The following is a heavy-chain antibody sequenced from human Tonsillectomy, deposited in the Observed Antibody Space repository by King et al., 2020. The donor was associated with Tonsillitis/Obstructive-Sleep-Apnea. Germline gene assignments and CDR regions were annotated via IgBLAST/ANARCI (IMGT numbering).Heavy chain of an antibody. J-gene: IGHJ6*02. CDR1: GFTFSSYW. D-gene: IGHD6-13*01. Sequence: VQLVESGGGLVQPGGSLRLSCAASGFTFSSYWMHWVRQAPGKGLVWVSRMNSDGSTTSYADSVKGRFTISRDNAKNTLYLQMNSLRAEDTAVYYCARGGTREAAAGTYYYYGMDVWGQGTTVTVSS. V-gene: IGHV3-74*01. CDR3: ARGGTREAAAGTYYYYGMDV. CDR2: MNSDGSTT.